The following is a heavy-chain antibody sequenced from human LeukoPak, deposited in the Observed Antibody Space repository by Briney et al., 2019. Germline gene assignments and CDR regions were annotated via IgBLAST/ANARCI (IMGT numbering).Heavy chain of an antibody. Sequence: ASVKVSCKVSGYTLTELSMHWVRQAPGKGLEWMGGFDPEDGETIYAQKFQGRVTMTEDTSTDTAYMELSSLRSEDTAVYYCATTQHIDYGDSEYYWGQGTLVTVSS. J-gene: IGHJ4*02. V-gene: IGHV1-24*01. CDR3: ATTQHIDYGDSEYY. D-gene: IGHD4-17*01. CDR2: FDPEDGET. CDR1: GYTLTELS.